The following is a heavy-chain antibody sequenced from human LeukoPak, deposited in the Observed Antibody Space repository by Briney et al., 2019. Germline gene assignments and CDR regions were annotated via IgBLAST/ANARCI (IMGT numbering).Heavy chain of an antibody. D-gene: IGHD6-13*01. J-gene: IGHJ4*02. V-gene: IGHV3-48*04. CDR3: ATRILAAAGTELYY. CDR2: ISSSSQTI. Sequence: GGSLRLSCVVSGFTFDDYSMSWVRQAPGEGLEWVSYISSSSQTISYTDSVKGRFTISRDNAKNSLYLQMSSLRVEDTAVYYCATRILAAAGTELYYWGQGTLVTVSS. CDR1: GFTFDDYS.